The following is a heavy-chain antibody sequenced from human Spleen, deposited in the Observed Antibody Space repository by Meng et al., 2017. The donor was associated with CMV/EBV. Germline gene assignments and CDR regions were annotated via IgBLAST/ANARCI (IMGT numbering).Heavy chain of an antibody. J-gene: IGHJ4*02. CDR2: MYYSGST. CDR1: GFSVSTSGVG. D-gene: IGHD6-6*01. CDR3: AVRVYSMSSYDC. V-gene: IGHV4-39*01. Sequence: SGPTLVKPTPTLTLTCTFSGFSVSTSGVGVGWIRQPPGKGLEWIGGMYYSGSTYYNPSLKSRVTISVDTSNNQFSLTLSSVPAADTTVYYCAVRVYSMSSYDCWGQGTLVTVSS.